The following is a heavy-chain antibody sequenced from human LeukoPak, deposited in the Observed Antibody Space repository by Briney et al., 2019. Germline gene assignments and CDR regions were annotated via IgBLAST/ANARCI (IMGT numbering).Heavy chain of an antibody. D-gene: IGHD6-6*01. J-gene: IGHJ6*02. CDR2: IYTSGST. Sequence: SETLSLTCTVAGGSISSDYWSWIRQPAGKGLEWIGRIYTSGSTNYNPSLKSRVTMSVDTSKNQFSLKLSSVTAADTAVYYCARGSLSIAARLTLSYYYYGMDVWGQGTTVTVSS. CDR3: ARGSLSIAARLTLSYYYYGMDV. CDR1: GGSISSDY. V-gene: IGHV4-4*07.